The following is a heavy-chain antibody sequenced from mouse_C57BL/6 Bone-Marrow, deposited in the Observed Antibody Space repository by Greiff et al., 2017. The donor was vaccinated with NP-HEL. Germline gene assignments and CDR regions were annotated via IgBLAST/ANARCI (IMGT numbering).Heavy chain of an antibody. CDR1: GFTFSDYG. Sequence: EVMLVESGGGLVKPGGSLKLSCAASGFTFSDYGMHWVRQAPEKGLEWVAYISSGSSTIYYADTVKGRFTISRDNAENTLFLQMTSLRSEDTAMYYCARRDYYGSSSFWYFDVWGTGTTVTVSS. J-gene: IGHJ1*03. CDR2: ISSGSSTI. CDR3: ARRDYYGSSSFWYFDV. V-gene: IGHV5-17*01. D-gene: IGHD1-1*01.